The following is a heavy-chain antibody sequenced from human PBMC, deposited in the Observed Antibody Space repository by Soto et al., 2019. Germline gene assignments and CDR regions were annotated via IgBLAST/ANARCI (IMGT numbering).Heavy chain of an antibody. CDR2: ISWNSGNI. D-gene: IGHD5-18*01. V-gene: IGHV3-9*01. Sequence: PGGSLRISCAASGFTCDDYGMYWFRQGLGKGLEGVSSISWNSGNIGYADSVKGRFTDSRDNAETSLYLQMNSLRPEDTALYYCVRSKGGYSYGTPFDYWGQGTLVTVSS. CDR1: GFTCDDYG. CDR3: VRSKGGYSYGTPFDY. J-gene: IGHJ4*02.